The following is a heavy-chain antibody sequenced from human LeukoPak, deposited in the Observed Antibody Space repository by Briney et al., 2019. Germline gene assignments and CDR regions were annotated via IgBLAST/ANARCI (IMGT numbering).Heavy chain of an antibody. Sequence: GGSLRLSCAVSGFTFRSFAVHWVRQAPGRGLEWVAVMSNDGSKTYYADSVKGRFTISRDNAKNSLYLQMNSLRAEDTAVYHCASLSGTITSFEYWGQGTLVTVSS. D-gene: IGHD5-12*01. V-gene: IGHV3-30-3*01. CDR1: GFTFRSFA. CDR2: MSNDGSKT. CDR3: ASLSGTITSFEY. J-gene: IGHJ4*02.